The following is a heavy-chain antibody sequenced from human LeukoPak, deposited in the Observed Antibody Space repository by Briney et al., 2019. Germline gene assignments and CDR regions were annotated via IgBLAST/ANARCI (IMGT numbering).Heavy chain of an antibody. V-gene: IGHV3-53*01. CDR3: ARVFGDYYYYYMDV. Sequence: GGSLGLSCAASGFTVSSNYMSWVRQAPGKGLEWVSVIYSGGSTYYADSVKGRFTISRDNSKNTLYLQMNSLRAEDTAVYYCARVFGDYYYYYMDVWGKGTTVTVSS. J-gene: IGHJ6*03. D-gene: IGHD3-10*02. CDR2: IYSGGST. CDR1: GFTVSSNY.